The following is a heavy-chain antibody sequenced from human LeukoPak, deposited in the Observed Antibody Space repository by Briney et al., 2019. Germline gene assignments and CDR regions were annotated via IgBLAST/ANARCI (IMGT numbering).Heavy chain of an antibody. Sequence: SQTLSLTCAISGDSVSNNSAAWNWIRQSPSRGLEWLGRTYNRSKWYNDYAVSVKSRITINPDTSKNQFSLQLNSVTPEDTAVYYCARAFFMTSQKGPNWFDPWGQGTLVTVSS. D-gene: IGHD3-16*01. V-gene: IGHV6-1*01. J-gene: IGHJ5*02. CDR1: GDSVSNNSAA. CDR2: TYNRSKWYN. CDR3: ARAFFMTSQKGPNWFDP.